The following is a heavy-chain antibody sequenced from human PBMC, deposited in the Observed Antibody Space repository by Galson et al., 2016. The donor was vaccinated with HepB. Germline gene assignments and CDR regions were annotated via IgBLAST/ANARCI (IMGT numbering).Heavy chain of an antibody. D-gene: IGHD2-15*01. CDR1: GFTFSNYW. CDR2: IEKDGREQ. V-gene: IGHV3-7*01. J-gene: IGHJ4*02. CDR3: ARDATWCLDY. Sequence: SLRLSCAASGFTFSNYWMAWVRQAPGKGLEWVANIEKDGREQHYVDSVKGRFIISRDNAKNSVYLQMNSLRDEDTAVYYCARDATWCLDYWGRGTLVTVSS.